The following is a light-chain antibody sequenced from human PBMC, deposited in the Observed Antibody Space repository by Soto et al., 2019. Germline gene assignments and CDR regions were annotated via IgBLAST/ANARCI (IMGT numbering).Light chain of an antibody. CDR2: TNN. V-gene: IGLV1-47*02. CDR3: GAWDDSLSSPV. Sequence: QSVLTQPPSASGTPGQRVTISCSGSSSNIGSNYISWYQQIPGTAPTIVIYTNNHRPSGVPDRFSGSKSGTSASLAISGLRSEDEAVYYCGAWDDSLSSPVFGGGTKLTVL. CDR1: SSNIGSNY. J-gene: IGLJ2*01.